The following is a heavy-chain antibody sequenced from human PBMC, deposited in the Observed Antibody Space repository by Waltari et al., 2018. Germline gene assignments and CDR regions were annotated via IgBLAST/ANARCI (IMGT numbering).Heavy chain of an antibody. CDR3: ARLGIRVRGVMDAPYYYYMDV. J-gene: IGHJ6*03. Sequence: QVQLVQSGAEVKKPGASVKVSCKASGYTFTSYDINWVRQATGQGLEWMGWMNPNSGNTGYAQKCQGRVTMTRNTAISTAYMELSSLRSEDTAVYYCARLGIRVRGVMDAPYYYYMDVWGKGTTVTVSS. V-gene: IGHV1-8*01. CDR1: GYTFTSYD. CDR2: MNPNSGNT. D-gene: IGHD3-10*01.